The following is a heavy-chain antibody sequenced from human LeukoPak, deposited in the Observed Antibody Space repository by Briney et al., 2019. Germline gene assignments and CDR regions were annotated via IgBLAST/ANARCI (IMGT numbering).Heavy chain of an antibody. J-gene: IGHJ4*02. CDR2: IYYGGSS. Sequence: SETLSLTCTVSGASVSSYYWGWIRQSPMKGLEWIGYIYYGGSSSYNPSLQSRVSISLDTSKNQFSLKMTSVTAADTAVYYYAKLLGEEYWGQGSLVVVSA. CDR1: GASVSSYY. D-gene: IGHD2-21*01. CDR3: AKLLGEEY. V-gene: IGHV4-59*02.